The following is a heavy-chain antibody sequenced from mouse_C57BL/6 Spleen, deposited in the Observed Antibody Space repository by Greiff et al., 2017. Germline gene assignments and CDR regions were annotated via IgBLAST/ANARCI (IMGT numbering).Heavy chain of an antibody. Sequence: VQLQQSGAELVRPGASVKLSCTASGFNIKDDYMHWVKQRPEQGLEWIGWIDPENGDTAYASKFQGKALITADTSSNTAYLQLSSLTSEDTAVYDCTTHYYGSSSALFAYWGQGTLVTVSA. J-gene: IGHJ3*01. CDR3: TTHYYGSSSALFAY. CDR2: IDPENGDT. D-gene: IGHD1-1*01. V-gene: IGHV14-4*01. CDR1: GFNIKDDY.